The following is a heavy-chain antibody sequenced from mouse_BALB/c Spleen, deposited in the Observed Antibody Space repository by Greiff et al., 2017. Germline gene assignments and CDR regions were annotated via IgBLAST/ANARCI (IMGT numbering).Heavy chain of an antibody. CDR2: ISSGSSTI. CDR3: ARGAPWFAY. CDR1: GFTFSSFG. J-gene: IGHJ3*01. Sequence: EVQLVESGGGLVQPGGSRKLSCAASGFTFSSFGMHWVRQAPEKGLEWVAYISSGSSTIYYADTVKGRFTISRDNPKNILFLQMTSLRSEDTAMYYCARGAPWFAYWGQGTLVTVSA. V-gene: IGHV5-17*02.